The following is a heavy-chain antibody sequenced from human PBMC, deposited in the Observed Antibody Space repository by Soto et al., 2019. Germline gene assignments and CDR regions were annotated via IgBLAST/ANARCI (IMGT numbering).Heavy chain of an antibody. CDR3: VAELDFGKLSVV. Sequence: QVQLVQSGVEVKKPGSSVRVSCKASGDTFKNSVISWVRQAPGQGLEWMGGTIPLFGTTDYAQKSQGRLTITTDESTTTAYMEVSRLTSEDTAVYYCVAELDFGKLSVVWGQGTTVIVSS. CDR2: TIPLFGTT. CDR1: GDTFKNSV. D-gene: IGHD1-1*01. J-gene: IGHJ6*02. V-gene: IGHV1-69*01.